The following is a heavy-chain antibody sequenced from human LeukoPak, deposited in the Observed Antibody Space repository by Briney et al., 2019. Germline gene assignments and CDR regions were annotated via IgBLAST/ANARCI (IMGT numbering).Heavy chain of an antibody. Sequence: GASVKVSCKPSGYTFGTHWMHWVRQAPGQGLEWMAIINPSGDFRSYAQKFQGRVTVTRDMSTRTVYMELSDLRLGDTALYYCARDYSGQWEQLTGWWIDPWGQGTLVIVSS. CDR2: INPSGDFR. CDR3: ARDYSGQWEQLTGWWIDP. CDR1: GYTFGTHW. V-gene: IGHV1-46*01. J-gene: IGHJ5*02. D-gene: IGHD1-26*01.